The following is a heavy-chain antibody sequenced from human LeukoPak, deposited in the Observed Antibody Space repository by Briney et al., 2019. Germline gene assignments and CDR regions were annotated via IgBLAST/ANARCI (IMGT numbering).Heavy chain of an antibody. CDR2: ISAYNGNI. V-gene: IGHV1-18*01. D-gene: IGHD1-26*01. CDR3: ARVPIFSGSYLYYFDY. CDR1: GYTFISYG. J-gene: IGHJ4*02. Sequence: ASVTVSCTASGYTFISYGITWVRPAPGQGLEWLGWISAYNGNIDYAQKLQGRVTLTTDTSASTAYMELSSLRSEDTAVYYCARVPIFSGSYLYYFDYWGQGTLVTVSS.